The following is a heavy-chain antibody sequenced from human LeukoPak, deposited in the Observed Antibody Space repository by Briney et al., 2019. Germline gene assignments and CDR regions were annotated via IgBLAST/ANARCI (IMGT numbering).Heavy chain of an antibody. CDR1: GFTFDDYG. CDR2: INWNGGST. CDR3: ARATYGDYLNRAFDY. D-gene: IGHD4-17*01. Sequence: GGSLRLSCAASGFTFDDYGMSWVRHAPGKGLEWVSGINWNGGSTGYADSVKGRFTISRDNAKNSLYLQMNSLRAEDTALYYCARATYGDYLNRAFDYWGQGTLVTVSS. J-gene: IGHJ4*02. V-gene: IGHV3-20*04.